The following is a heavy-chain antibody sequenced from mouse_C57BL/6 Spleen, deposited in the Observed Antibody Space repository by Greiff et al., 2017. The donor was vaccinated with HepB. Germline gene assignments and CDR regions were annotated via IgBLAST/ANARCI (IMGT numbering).Heavy chain of an antibody. Sequence: QVQLQQPGAELVRPGSSVKLSCKASGYTFTSYWMDWVKQRPGQGLEWIGNIYPSDSETHYNQKFKDQATLTVDKSSSTAYMQLSSLTSEDSAVYYCARRTVVAPYWYFDVWGTGTTVTVSS. D-gene: IGHD1-1*01. CDR3: ARRTVVAPYWYFDV. CDR2: IYPSDSET. CDR1: GYTFTSYW. V-gene: IGHV1-61*01. J-gene: IGHJ1*03.